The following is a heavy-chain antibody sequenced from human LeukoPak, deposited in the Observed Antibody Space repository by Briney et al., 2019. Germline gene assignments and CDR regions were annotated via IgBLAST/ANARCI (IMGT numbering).Heavy chain of an antibody. CDR3: AKAHIAAAGTFDY. V-gene: IGHV3-30*18. CDR2: ISYDGSNK. J-gene: IGHJ4*02. CDR1: GFTFSSYG. D-gene: IGHD6-13*01. Sequence: GGSLRLSCAASGFTFSSYGMHWVRQAPGKGLEWVAVISYDGSNKYYADSVKGRFTISRDNSKNTLYLQMNSLRAEDTAVYYCAKAHIAAAGTFDYWGQGTLVTVSS.